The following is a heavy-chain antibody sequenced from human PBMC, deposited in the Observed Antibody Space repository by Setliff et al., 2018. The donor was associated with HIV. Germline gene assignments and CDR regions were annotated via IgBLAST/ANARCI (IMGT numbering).Heavy chain of an antibody. J-gene: IGHJ6*03. CDR3: ARHNYELDYYYNYMDV. CDR1: GGSISSSSYY. D-gene: IGHD3-3*01. Sequence: SETLSLTCTVSGGSISSSSYYWGWIRQPPGKGLEWIGSIYYSGSTYYNPSLKSRVTISVDTSKNQFSLKLSSVTAADTAVYYCARHNYELDYYYNYMDVWGKGTTVTVSS. V-gene: IGHV4-39*01. CDR2: IYYSGST.